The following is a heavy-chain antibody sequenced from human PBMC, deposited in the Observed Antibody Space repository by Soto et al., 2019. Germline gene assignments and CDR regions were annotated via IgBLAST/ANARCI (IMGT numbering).Heavy chain of an antibody. D-gene: IGHD2-21*01. CDR1: GGSVSSGSHY. J-gene: IGHJ5*01. Sequence: SETLSLTCTVSGGSVSSGSHYWSWIRQSPGKGLEWIGYIYNSGITKYNATLKSRVTISVDTSKNQFSLRLISVTAADTAVYYCATVVIPGTRHTDFDSRGQGVSVTVSS. V-gene: IGHV4-61*01. CDR2: IYNSGIT. CDR3: ATVVIPGTRHTDFDS.